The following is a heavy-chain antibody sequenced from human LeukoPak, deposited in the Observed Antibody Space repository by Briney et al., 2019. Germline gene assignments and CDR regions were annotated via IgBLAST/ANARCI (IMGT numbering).Heavy chain of an antibody. CDR1: GYTFTSYA. CDR3: AREGYCSSTSCYSGNWFDP. Sequence: ASVNVSCKASGYTFTSYAMHWVRQAPGQGLEWMGWISAYNGNTNYAQKLQGRVTMTTDTSTSTAYMELSSLRSEDTAVYYCAREGYCSSTSCYSGNWFDPWGQGTLVTVSS. CDR2: ISAYNGNT. J-gene: IGHJ5*02. V-gene: IGHV1-18*01. D-gene: IGHD2-2*01.